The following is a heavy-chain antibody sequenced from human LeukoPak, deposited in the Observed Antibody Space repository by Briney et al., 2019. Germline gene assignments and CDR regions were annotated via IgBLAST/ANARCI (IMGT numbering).Heavy chain of an antibody. D-gene: IGHD1-26*01. Sequence: PGGSLRLSCAASGFTVSSNYMSWVRQAPGKGLEWVSIIYSGGSTFYGDSVKGRFTISRDNSKNTLYLQMNSLRAEDTAVYYCARGGSYLSAFDIWGQGTMVTVSS. CDR2: IYSGGST. CDR3: ARGGSYLSAFDI. V-gene: IGHV3-53*01. CDR1: GFTVSSNY. J-gene: IGHJ3*02.